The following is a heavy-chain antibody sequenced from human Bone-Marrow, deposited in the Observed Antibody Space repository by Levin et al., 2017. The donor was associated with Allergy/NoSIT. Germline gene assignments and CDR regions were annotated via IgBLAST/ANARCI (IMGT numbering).Heavy chain of an antibody. Sequence: GGSLRLSCEASGFTFSDYYMSWIRQAPGKGLEWLSYISGSGRPIYYADSVKGRFTISRDNAKGSVHLQMNSLRSDDTAVYYCSRSGWDCGSTTCYMHYYYNGMDVWGQGTTVTVSS. CDR3: SRSGWDCGSTTCYMHYYYNGMDV. CDR1: GFTFSDYY. D-gene: IGHD2-2*02. J-gene: IGHJ6*02. CDR2: ISGSGRPI. V-gene: IGHV3-11*01.